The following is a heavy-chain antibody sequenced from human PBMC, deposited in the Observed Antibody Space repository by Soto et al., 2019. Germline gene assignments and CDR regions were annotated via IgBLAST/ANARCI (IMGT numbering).Heavy chain of an antibody. J-gene: IGHJ4*02. Sequence: HPGGSLRLSCAASGFTFSSYAMTWVRQAPGEGLEWVSGVSGTGGSAYYADSVKGRFTISRDKSTNTLYLHMNSLRAEDTAVYYCARGSAYSDYDLEYWGQGTLVTVSS. D-gene: IGHD4-17*01. CDR1: GFTFSSYA. V-gene: IGHV3-23*01. CDR3: ARGSAYSDYDLEY. CDR2: VSGTGGSA.